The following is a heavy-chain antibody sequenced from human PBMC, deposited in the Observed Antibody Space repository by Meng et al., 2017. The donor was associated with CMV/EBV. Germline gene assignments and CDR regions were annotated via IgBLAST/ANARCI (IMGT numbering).Heavy chain of an antibody. V-gene: IGHV4-34*01. J-gene: IGHJ4*02. CDR2: INHSGST. CDR3: ARGGIAAAGPFDY. Sequence: QVLLEQWGVGLLKPSETLSLPCAVYGGSFSGYYWSWIRWPPGKGLEWIGEINHSGSTNYNPSLKSRVTISVDTSKNQFSLKLSSVTAADTAVYYCARGGIAAAGPFDYWGQGTLVTVSS. CDR1: GGSFSGYY. D-gene: IGHD6-13*01.